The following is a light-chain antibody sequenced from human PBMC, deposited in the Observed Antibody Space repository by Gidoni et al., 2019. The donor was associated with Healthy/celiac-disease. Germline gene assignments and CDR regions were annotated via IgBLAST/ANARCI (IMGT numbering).Light chain of an antibody. CDR3: QQRSNWPPEGT. J-gene: IGKJ2*02. V-gene: IGKV3-11*01. CDR2: DAS. CDR1: QSVSSY. Sequence: IVLTQSPATLSLAPGERATLSCRPSQSVSSYLAWYQQKPGQAPRLLIYDASNSATGTPARFSGSGSGTDFAFTISSLEPEDFAVYYCQQRSNWPPEGTFGQGTKLEIK.